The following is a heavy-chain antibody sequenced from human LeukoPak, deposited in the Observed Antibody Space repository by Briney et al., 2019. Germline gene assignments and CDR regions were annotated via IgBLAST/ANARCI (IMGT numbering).Heavy chain of an antibody. CDR2: IKQDVSEK. CDR3: SREPQLVALDDSADF. CDR1: RVTFSSDW. D-gene: IGHD6-13*01. J-gene: IGHJ3*01. Sequence: GGSLRLSCAASRVTFSSDWMSWVRQAPGKGVGWVSNIKQDVSEKYYVDSVKCRFTLSRDNAKNSLYLQMKNMKGQDAAVTDCSREPQLVALDDSADFWGQGTMVTVSS. V-gene: IGHV3-7*01.